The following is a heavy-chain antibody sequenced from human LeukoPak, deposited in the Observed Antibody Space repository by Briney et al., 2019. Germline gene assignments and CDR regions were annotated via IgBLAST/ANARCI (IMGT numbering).Heavy chain of an antibody. Sequence: ASVKVSCKASGYTFTGYYMHWVRQAPGQGLEWMGWINPNSGGTNYAQKFQGRVTMTRDTSISTAYMELSRLRSDDTAVYYCARIRITMVRELKYNWFDLWGQGTLVTVSS. J-gene: IGHJ5*02. CDR1: GYTFTGYY. CDR2: INPNSGGT. CDR3: ARIRITMVRELKYNWFDL. V-gene: IGHV1-2*02. D-gene: IGHD3-10*01.